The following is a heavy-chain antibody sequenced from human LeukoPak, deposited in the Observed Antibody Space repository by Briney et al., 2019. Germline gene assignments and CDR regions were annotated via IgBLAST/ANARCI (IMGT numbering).Heavy chain of an antibody. Sequence: SETLSLTCTVSGGSISSGDYYWSWIRQPPGKGLEWIGYIYYSGSTYYNPSLKSRVTISVDTSKNQFSLKLSSVTAADTAVYYCARHPLSYEIDYWGQGTLVIVSS. CDR2: IYYSGST. CDR3: ARHPLSYEIDY. D-gene: IGHD5-12*01. CDR1: GGSISSGDYY. J-gene: IGHJ4*02. V-gene: IGHV4-30-4*01.